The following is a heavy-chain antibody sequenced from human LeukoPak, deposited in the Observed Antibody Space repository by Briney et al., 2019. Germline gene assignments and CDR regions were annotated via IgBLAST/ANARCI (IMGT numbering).Heavy chain of an antibody. V-gene: IGHV4-59*01. J-gene: IGHJ3*02. CDR2: IFFSGST. CDR3: ARGEMATIEDAFDI. D-gene: IGHD5-24*01. Sequence: SETLSLTCTVSGASISSDYWSWIRQPPGKGLEWIGYIFFSGSTNYNPSLKSRVTMSVDTSKNQFPLNLSSVTAADTAVYYCARGEMATIEDAFDIWGQGTMVTVSS. CDR1: GASISSDY.